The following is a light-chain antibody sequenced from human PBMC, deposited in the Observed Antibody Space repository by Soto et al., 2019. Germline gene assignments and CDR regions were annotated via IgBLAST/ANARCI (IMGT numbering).Light chain of an antibody. CDR2: SDN. V-gene: IGLV1-44*01. CDR1: SCNIGSYT. CDR3: AAWDDSLNGGV. Sequence: QSVLTQPPSASGTPGQRVTISCSGSSCNIGSYTVNCYHQLPGTAPKLLIYSDNQQPSGVPYRCSGSTSGTSASLPISGLQSEDDADYYCAAWDDSLNGGVFGGGTKLTVL. J-gene: IGLJ2*01.